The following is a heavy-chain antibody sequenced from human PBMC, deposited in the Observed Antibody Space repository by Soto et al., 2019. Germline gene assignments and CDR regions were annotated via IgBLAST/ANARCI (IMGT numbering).Heavy chain of an antibody. J-gene: IGHJ6*03. CDR1: GGSINSHY. CDR2: IFYSGST. D-gene: IGHD3-10*01. Sequence: QVQLQESGPGLVKPSETLSLTCTVSGGSINSHYWSWIRQPPGKGLEWIGYIFYSGSTTYNPSLKSRVTISVDTSKNQFSLELNSVTAADTAVYFCARDGRGGGSDYYMDVWGKGTMVTVSS. V-gene: IGHV4-59*11. CDR3: ARDGRGGGSDYYMDV.